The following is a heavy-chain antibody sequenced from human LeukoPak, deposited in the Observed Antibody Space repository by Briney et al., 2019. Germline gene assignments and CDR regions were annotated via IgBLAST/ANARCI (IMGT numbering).Heavy chain of an antibody. D-gene: IGHD5-18*01. CDR1: GGSISSRNCY. CDR2: FYYSGST. J-gene: IGHJ4*02. Sequence: SETLSLTCTVSGGSISSRNCYWGWIRQPPGKGLEWIGSFYYSGSTYYNPSLKSRVTISVDTSKNQFSLKLSSVTAADTAVYYCARLRVRGYGYGPWEGPTWLDYWGQGTLVIVSS. CDR3: ARLRVRGYGYGPWEGPTWLDY. V-gene: IGHV4-39*07.